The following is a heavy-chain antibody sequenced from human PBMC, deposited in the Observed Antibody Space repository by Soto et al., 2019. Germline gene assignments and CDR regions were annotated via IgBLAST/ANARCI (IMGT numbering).Heavy chain of an antibody. CDR3: ARSPGIFGVLMYNWFDP. CDR2: IYYSGST. D-gene: IGHD3-3*01. CDR1: GDSTSNYY. J-gene: IGHJ5*02. V-gene: IGHV4-59*06. Sequence: SETLSLTCTVSGDSTSNYYWSWIRQHPGKGLEWIGYIYYSGSTYYNPSLKSRVTISVDTSKNQFSLKLSSVTAADTAVYYCARSPGIFGVLMYNWFDPWGQGTLVTVSS.